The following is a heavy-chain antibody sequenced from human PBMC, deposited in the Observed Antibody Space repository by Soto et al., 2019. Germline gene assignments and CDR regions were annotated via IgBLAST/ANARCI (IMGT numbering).Heavy chain of an antibody. J-gene: IGHJ6*02. V-gene: IGHV3-23*01. CDR3: ARIMGVYNWNDVQTRGMDV. CDR2: ISCSGSRT. Sequence: GGSLRLSCAPSGFRLTSYAMNWVRQAPGKGLEWVSGISCSGSRTYNSDSVKGRFTISRDKSKNTLCLQMSSLRAEDTAIYYCARIMGVYNWNDVQTRGMDVWGQGTTVTVSS. D-gene: IGHD1-20*01. CDR1: GFRLTSYA.